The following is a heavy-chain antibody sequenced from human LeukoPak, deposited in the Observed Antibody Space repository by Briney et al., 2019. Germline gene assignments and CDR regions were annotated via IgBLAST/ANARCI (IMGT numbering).Heavy chain of an antibody. Sequence: PSETLSLTCTVSGGSISSGGYYWSWIRQHPGKGLEWIGYIYYSGSTYYNPSLKSRVTISVDTSKNQFSLKLSSVTAADTAVYYCARSFLGYCSGGSCYSEAFDIWGQGTMVTVSS. J-gene: IGHJ3*02. CDR3: ARSFLGYCSGGSCYSEAFDI. D-gene: IGHD2-15*01. V-gene: IGHV4-31*03. CDR1: GGSISSGGYY. CDR2: IYYSGST.